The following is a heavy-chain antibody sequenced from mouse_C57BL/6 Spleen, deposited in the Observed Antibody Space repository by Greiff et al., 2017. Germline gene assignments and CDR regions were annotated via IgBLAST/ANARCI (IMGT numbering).Heavy chain of an antibody. J-gene: IGHJ3*01. Sequence: EVQLQESGEGLVKPGGSLKLSCAMSWVRQTPEKRLEWVAYISSGGDYIYYADTVKGRFTISRDNARNTLYLQMSSLKSEDTAMYYCTRGGNYYGSSYWFAYWGQGTLVTVSA. CDR3: TRGGNYYGSSYWFAY. CDR2: ISSGGDYI. V-gene: IGHV5-9-1*02. D-gene: IGHD1-1*01.